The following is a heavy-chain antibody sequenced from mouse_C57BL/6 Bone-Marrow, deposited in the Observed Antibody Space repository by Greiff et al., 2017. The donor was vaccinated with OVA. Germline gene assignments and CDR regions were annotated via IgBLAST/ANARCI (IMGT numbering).Heavy chain of an antibody. J-gene: IGHJ2*01. CDR3: ARWAVTTFGFYFDY. D-gene: IGHD2-2*01. V-gene: IGHV1-76*01. Sequence: QVQLKESGAELVRPGASVKLSCKASGYTFTDYYINWVKQRPGQGLEWIARIYPGSGNTYYNEKFKGKATLTAEKSSSTAYMQLSSLTSEDSAVYFCARWAVTTFGFYFDYWGQGTTLTVSS. CDR2: IYPGSGNT. CDR1: GYTFTDYY.